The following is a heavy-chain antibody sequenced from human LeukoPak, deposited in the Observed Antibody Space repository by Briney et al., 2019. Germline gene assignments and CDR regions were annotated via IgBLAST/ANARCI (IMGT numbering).Heavy chain of an antibody. J-gene: IGHJ4*02. V-gene: IGHV3-23*01. D-gene: IGHD2-15*01. CDR2: ISGSDGGT. Sequence: PGGSLRLSCAASGFTFSSYAMSWVRQAPGKGLEWVSGISGSDGGTYNADSVKGRFTISRDNSKNTLYLQVNSLRAEDAAVYYCAKGSLSYCSGRCYYFDYWGQGTLVTVSS. CDR1: GFTFSSYA. CDR3: AKGSLSYCSGRCYYFDY.